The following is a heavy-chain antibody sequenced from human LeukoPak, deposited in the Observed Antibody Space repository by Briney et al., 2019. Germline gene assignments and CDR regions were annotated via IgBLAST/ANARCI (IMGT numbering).Heavy chain of an antibody. V-gene: IGHV3-23*01. D-gene: IGHD3-10*01. Sequence: GGSLRLSCAASGFTFSSYAMSWVRQAPGKGLEWVSAISGSGGTTYYADSVKGRFTISRDNSKNTLYLQMNSLRAEDTAVYYCAKDRLLWFGELSPYYYHYGMDVWGQGTTVTVSS. CDR3: AKDRLLWFGELSPYYYHYGMDV. J-gene: IGHJ6*02. CDR2: ISGSGGTT. CDR1: GFTFSSYA.